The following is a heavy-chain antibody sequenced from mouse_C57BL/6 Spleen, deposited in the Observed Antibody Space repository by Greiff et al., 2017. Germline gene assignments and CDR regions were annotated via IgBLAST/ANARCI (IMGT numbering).Heavy chain of an antibody. CDR3: ARYYYGSSFYYAMDY. CDR2: IDPEDGET. Sequence: VQLKESGAELVKPGASVKLSCTASGFNIKDYYMHWVKQRTEQGLEWIGRIDPEDGETKYAPKFQGKATITADTSSNTAYLQLSSLTSEDTAVYYCARYYYGSSFYYAMDYWGQGTSVTVSS. V-gene: IGHV14-2*01. D-gene: IGHD1-1*01. J-gene: IGHJ4*01. CDR1: GFNIKDYY.